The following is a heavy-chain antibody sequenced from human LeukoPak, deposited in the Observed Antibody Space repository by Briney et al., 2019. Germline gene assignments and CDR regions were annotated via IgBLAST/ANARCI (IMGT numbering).Heavy chain of an antibody. Sequence: ASVTVSCTASGYTFTSYYMHWVRQAPGQGLEWMGIINPSGGSTSYAQKFQGRVTMTRDTSTSTVYMELSSLRSEDTAVYYCARSRYCSSTSCYNTRYGMDVWGKGTTVTVSS. V-gene: IGHV1-46*01. CDR2: INPSGGST. D-gene: IGHD2-2*02. J-gene: IGHJ6*04. CDR3: ARSRYCSSTSCYNTRYGMDV. CDR1: GYTFTSYY.